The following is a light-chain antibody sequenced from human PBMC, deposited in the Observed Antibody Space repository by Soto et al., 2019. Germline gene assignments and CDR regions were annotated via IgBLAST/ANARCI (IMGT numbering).Light chain of an antibody. CDR3: QQYNSYSFT. CDR1: QSISTW. Sequence: IQMTQSPSTLSASVGDRVTITCRASQSISTWLAWYQQRPGKAPKLLIYKASSLESGVPSRFSGSGSGTEFTLAISSLQPDDFATYYCQQYNSYSFTFGGGTKVEIK. CDR2: KAS. V-gene: IGKV1-5*03. J-gene: IGKJ4*01.